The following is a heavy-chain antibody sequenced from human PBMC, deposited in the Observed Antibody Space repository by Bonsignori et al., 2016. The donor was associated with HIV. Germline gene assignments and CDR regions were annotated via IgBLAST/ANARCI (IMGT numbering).Heavy chain of an antibody. D-gene: IGHD3-16*02. V-gene: IGHV1-2*02. Sequence: WVRQAPGQGLEWMGMGSTPNSGGASYAQKLQGRVTMTRDTSIDTAYMELSGLTSNDTAIYYCARNIYDNVWGHYRPLFDSWGQGTLVTVSS. CDR3: ARNIYDNVWGHYRPLFDS. CDR2: STPNSGGA. J-gene: IGHJ4*02.